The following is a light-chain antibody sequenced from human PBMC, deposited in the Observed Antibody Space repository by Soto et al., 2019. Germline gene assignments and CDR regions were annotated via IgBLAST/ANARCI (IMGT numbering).Light chain of an antibody. CDR3: QHYQSFPWT. CDR1: QSINSW. V-gene: IGKV1-5*03. CDR2: KAS. J-gene: IGKJ1*01. Sequence: DIQMTQSPATLSASVGDRVTITCRASQSINSWFAWYQQKPGKAPKVLIYKASNLESGVPSRFSGSGSGTEFTLTISSLQPDDFATYYCQHYQSFPWTFGQGTKVDIK.